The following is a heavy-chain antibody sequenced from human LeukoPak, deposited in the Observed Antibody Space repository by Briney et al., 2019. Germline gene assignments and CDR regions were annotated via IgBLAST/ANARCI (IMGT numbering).Heavy chain of an antibody. CDR2: IKQDGSEK. D-gene: IGHD4-11*01. V-gene: IGHV3-7*04. Sequence: GGSLRLSCAASGFTFSSYWMNWVRQAPGKGLEWVAHIKQDGSEKYYVDSVKGRFTISRDNAKNSLYLQMNGLRAEDTAVYYCARGYSGNDYWGQGTQVTVSS. CDR1: GFTFSSYW. CDR3: ARGYSGNDY. J-gene: IGHJ4*02.